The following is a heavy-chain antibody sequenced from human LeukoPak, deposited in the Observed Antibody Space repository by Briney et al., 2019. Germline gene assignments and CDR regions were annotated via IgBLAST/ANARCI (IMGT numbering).Heavy chain of an antibody. J-gene: IGHJ5*02. CDR3: ARMDGYSLFDP. CDR1: GDSIRSSSYY. Sequence: SETLSLTCSVSGDSIRSSSYYWGWIRQPPGKGLEWIGNMYYNVRTYYNPSLKSRVTISIDTSKNQFSLKLTSVTAADTAVYYCARMDGYSLFDPWGQGTLVTVSS. V-gene: IGHV4-39*07. D-gene: IGHD5-24*01. CDR2: MYYNVRT.